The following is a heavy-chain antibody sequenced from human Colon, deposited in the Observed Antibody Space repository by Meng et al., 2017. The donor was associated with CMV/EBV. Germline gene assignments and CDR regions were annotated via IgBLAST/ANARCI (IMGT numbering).Heavy chain of an antibody. CDR3: AKHYYYGSGTYSDV. J-gene: IGHJ6*02. CDR2: LSGSGTTT. Sequence: SGFTFISYGMTWVRQAPGKGPEWVSALSGSGTTTHYADSVKGRFTISRDNSKNTLSLQMTGLRAEDTAVYYCAKHYYYGSGTYSDVWGQGTTVTVSS. D-gene: IGHD3-10*01. CDR1: GFTFISYG. V-gene: IGHV3-23*01.